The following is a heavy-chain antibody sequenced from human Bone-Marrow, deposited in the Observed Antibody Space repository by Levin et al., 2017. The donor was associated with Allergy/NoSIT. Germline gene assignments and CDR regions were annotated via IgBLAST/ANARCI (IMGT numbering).Heavy chain of an antibody. D-gene: IGHD1-26*01. V-gene: IGHV4-34*01. CDR1: GGSFSGYY. J-gene: IGHJ4*02. Sequence: SETLSLTCAVYGGSFSGYYWSWIRQPPGKGLEWIGEINHSGSTNYNPSLKSRVTISVDTSKNQFSLKLSSVTAADTAVYYCARNPGGELLIFDYWGQGTLVTVSS. CDR3: ARNPGGELLIFDY. CDR2: INHSGST.